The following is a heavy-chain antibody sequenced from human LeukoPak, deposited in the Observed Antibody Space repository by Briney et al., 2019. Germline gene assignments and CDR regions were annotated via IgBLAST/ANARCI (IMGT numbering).Heavy chain of an antibody. CDR2: ISGSGGGT. CDR3: VKASSSSPQYNWFDA. J-gene: IGHJ5*02. V-gene: IGHV3-23*01. D-gene: IGHD6-6*01. Sequence: PGGSLRLSCAASGFTFSSYAMSWVRQAPGKGLEWVSPISGSGGGTYYAASVKGRFTISRDNSKNTLYLQMNSLRAEDTALYYCVKASSSSPQYNWFDAWGQGTLVTVSS. CDR1: GFTFSSYA.